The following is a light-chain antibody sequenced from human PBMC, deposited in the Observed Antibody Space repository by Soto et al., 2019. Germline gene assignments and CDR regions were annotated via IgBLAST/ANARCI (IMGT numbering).Light chain of an antibody. J-gene: IGKJ2*01. Sequence: DIQMTQSPSSLSASVGDRVTITCRASQGISSWLAWYQQKPGKAPELLIYAASTLQSGVPSRFSGSGSGTDFTLTISCLQSEDFATYYCQQYYSFPHTFGQGTKLEIK. V-gene: IGKV1D-16*01. CDR3: QQYYSFPHT. CDR1: QGISSW. CDR2: AAS.